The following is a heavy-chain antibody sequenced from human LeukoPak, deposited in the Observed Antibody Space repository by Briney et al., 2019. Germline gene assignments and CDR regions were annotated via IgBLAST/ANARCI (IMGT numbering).Heavy chain of an antibody. J-gene: IGHJ4*02. CDR2: ISETI. Sequence: PGGSLRLSCIASGFVFSRDNVNWVRQAPGKGLEWVAHISETIYYADSVQGRFTISRDNAKNSLYLQMSNLRVDDTAMYYCVREVGRPKTFYFDSWGRGTPVTVYS. CDR3: VREVGRPKTFYFDS. CDR1: GFVFSRDN. D-gene: IGHD3-16*01. V-gene: IGHV3-48*04.